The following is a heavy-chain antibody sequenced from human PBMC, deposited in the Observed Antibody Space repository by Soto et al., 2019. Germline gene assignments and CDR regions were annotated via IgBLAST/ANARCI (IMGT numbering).Heavy chain of an antibody. J-gene: IGHJ6*03. Sequence: PGGSLRLSCAASGFTFSSYAMSWVRQAPGKGLEWVSAISGSGGSTYYADSVKGRFTISRDNSKNTLYLQMNSLRAEDTAVYYCAKDHVYSSLSGRYYYYYMDVWGKGTTVTVSS. D-gene: IGHD6-6*01. CDR1: GFTFSSYA. CDR2: ISGSGGST. V-gene: IGHV3-23*01. CDR3: AKDHVYSSLSGRYYYYYMDV.